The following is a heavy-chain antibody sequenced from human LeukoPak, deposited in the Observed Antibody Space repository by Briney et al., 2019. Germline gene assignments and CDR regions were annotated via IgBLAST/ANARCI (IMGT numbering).Heavy chain of an antibody. V-gene: IGHV3-7*01. Sequence: GGSLRLSCAASGFTFSSYWMSWVRQAPGKGLEWVANIKQDGGEEYYVDSVKGRFTISRDNAKNSLYLQMNSLRSEDTAVYYCARDLSILNRYNWNYEGSGPGDYWGQGTLVTVSS. CDR2: IKQDGGEE. CDR3: ARDLSILNRYNWNYEGSGPGDY. D-gene: IGHD1-7*01. J-gene: IGHJ4*02. CDR1: GFTFSSYW.